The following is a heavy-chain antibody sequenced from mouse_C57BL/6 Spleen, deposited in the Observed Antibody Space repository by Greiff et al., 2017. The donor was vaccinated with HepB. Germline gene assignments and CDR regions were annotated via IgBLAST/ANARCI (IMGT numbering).Heavy chain of an antibody. CDR2: IRNKANGYTT. V-gene: IGHV7-3*01. CDR1: GFTFTDYY. CDR3: ASLPYYYGSSAYYAMDY. D-gene: IGHD1-1*01. J-gene: IGHJ4*01. Sequence: EVKVEESGGGLVQPGGSLSLSCAASGFTFTDYYMSWVRQPPGKALEWLGFIRNKANGYTTEYSATVKGRFTISRDNSTSILYLQMDALRAEDSATYYCASLPYYYGSSAYYAMDYWGQGTSVTVSS.